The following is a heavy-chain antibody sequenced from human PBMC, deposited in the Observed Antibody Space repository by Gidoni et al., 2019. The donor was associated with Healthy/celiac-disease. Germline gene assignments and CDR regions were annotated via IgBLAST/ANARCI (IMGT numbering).Heavy chain of an antibody. CDR1: GFTVSSNY. CDR3: ARGSPPPVY. V-gene: IGHV3-53*01. Sequence: EVQLVASGGVLIQPVGSLSLSCAASGFTVSSNYMRWVRKDPGKGLEWVSVIYSVGSTYYADSVKGRFTISRDNSKNTLYLQMNSLRAEDTAVYYCARGSPPPVYWGQGTLVTVSS. CDR2: IYSVGST. J-gene: IGHJ4*02.